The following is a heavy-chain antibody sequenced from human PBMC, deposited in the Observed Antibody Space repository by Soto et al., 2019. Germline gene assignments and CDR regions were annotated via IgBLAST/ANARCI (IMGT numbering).Heavy chain of an antibody. CDR2: ISGHEGKT. CDR1: GYRFTNHG. CDR3: ARDFYPPAYYFDL. J-gene: IGHJ4*02. V-gene: IGHV1-18*01. Sequence: QVQLVQSGAEVKKPGASVKVSCKASGYRFTNHGISWVRQAPGQGLEWMGWISGHEGKTKYARKFQGRVTMTTDTSTSTAYMEMNSLRYDDTAVYYCARDFYPPAYYFDLWGQGTLVTVSS.